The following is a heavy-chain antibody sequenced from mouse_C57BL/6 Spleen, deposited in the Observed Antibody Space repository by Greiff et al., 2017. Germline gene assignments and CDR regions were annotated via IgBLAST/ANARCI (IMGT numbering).Heavy chain of an antibody. D-gene: IGHD4-1*01. CDR2: INPYNGGT. Sequence: VQLQQSGPVLVKPGASVKMSCKASGYTFTDYYMNWEKQSHGKSLEWIGVINPYNGGTSYNQKFKGKATLTVDKSSSTAYMELNSLTSEDSAVYYCARWKLCFDYWGQGTTLTVS. J-gene: IGHJ2*01. CDR1: GYTFTDYY. CDR3: ARWKLCFDY. V-gene: IGHV1-19*01.